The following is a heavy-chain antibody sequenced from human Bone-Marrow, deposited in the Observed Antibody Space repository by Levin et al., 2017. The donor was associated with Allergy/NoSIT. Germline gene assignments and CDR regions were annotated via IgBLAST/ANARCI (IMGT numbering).Heavy chain of an antibody. Sequence: PGGSLRLSCKGSGYIFSNYWIGWVRQMPGKGLEWMGVVYPGDSDTRYSPSFQGQVTISVDKSINTAYLQWSSLKASDIATYYCARAPIIGSNSGWFDPWGQGTPVTVSS. CDR1: GYIFSNYW. CDR2: VYPGDSDT. J-gene: IGHJ5*02. CDR3: ARAPIIGSNSGWFDP. V-gene: IGHV5-51*01. D-gene: IGHD1-20*01.